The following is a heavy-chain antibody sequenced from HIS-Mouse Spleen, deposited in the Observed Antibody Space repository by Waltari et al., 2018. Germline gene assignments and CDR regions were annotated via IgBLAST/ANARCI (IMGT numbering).Heavy chain of an antibody. CDR2: IKEKGSEK. V-gene: IGHV3-7*01. CDR3: ARDRYWYFDR. CDR1: GFTFSSYW. Sequence: EVQLVESGGGLVQPGGSLRLSCAASGFTFSSYWISWVRQAPGKGLEGVANIKEKGSEKSYVNHVKGRFTISRDNAKNSLYLQMNSLSAEDTAVYYCARDRYWYFDRWGRGTLVTVSS. J-gene: IGHJ2*01.